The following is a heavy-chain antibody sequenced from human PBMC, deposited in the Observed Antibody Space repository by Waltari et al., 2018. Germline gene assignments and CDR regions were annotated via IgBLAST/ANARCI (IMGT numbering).Heavy chain of an antibody. CDR3: ARDACSGGSCYGPIFQH. CDR2: ISSSSSYI. CDR1: GFTFSSYS. V-gene: IGHV3-21*01. D-gene: IGHD2-15*01. J-gene: IGHJ1*01. Sequence: EVQLVESGGGLVKPGGSLRLSCAASGFTFSSYSMNWVRQAPGKGLEWVSSISSSSSYIYYADSVKGRFTISRDNAKNSLYLQMNSLRAEDTAVYYCARDACSGGSCYGPIFQHWGQGTLVTVSS.